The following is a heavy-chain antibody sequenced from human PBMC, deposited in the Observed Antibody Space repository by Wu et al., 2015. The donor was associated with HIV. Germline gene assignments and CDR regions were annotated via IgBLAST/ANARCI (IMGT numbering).Heavy chain of an antibody. CDR1: GAIFSSLC. Sequence: VQVVQSANEVRGPGSSVKISCQISGAIFSSLCVNWVRQAPGQGLEWMGVINPSGGSTTYPQKFQGRVTMTRDTATTTVYLELSSLTSADTAVYYCARERYGAVSGLSMDVWGRGTTVIVSS. D-gene: IGHD3-16*01. CDR2: INPSGGST. CDR3: ARERYGAVSGLSMDV. V-gene: IGHV1-46*01. J-gene: IGHJ6*03.